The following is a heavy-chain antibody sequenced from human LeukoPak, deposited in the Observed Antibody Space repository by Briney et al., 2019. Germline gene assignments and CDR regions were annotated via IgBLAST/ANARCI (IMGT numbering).Heavy chain of an antibody. CDR3: AKDKLLWFGESTNFDY. CDR2: FDPEDGET. Sequence: ASVKVSCKVSGYTLTELSMHWVRQAPGKGLEWMGGFDPEDGETIYAQRFQGRVTMTEDTSTDTAYMELSSLRSEDTAVYYCAKDKLLWFGESTNFDYWGQGTLVTVSS. D-gene: IGHD3-10*01. J-gene: IGHJ4*02. V-gene: IGHV1-24*01. CDR1: GYTLTELS.